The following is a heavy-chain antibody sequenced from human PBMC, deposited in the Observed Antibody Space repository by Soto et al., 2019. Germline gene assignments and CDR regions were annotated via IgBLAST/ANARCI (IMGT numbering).Heavy chain of an antibody. CDR2: IYYSGTT. CDR1: GYSISSSNW. J-gene: IGHJ4*02. D-gene: IGHD6-19*01. V-gene: IGHV4-28*01. CDR3: ARHVNLPLDGTGFAS. Sequence: PSETLSLTCAVSGYSISSSNWWGWIRQPPGKGLEWIGYIYYSGTTYYNPSLKSRVTMSVDTSKNQFSLKLTSVTATDTAVYYCARHVNLPLDGTGFASWGRGTLVTGSS.